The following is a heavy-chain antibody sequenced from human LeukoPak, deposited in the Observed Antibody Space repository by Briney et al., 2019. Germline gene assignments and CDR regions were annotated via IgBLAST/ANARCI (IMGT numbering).Heavy chain of an antibody. CDR2: ISDSGDST. D-gene: IGHD3-22*01. V-gene: IGHV3-23*01. CDR1: GFTFTSSA. J-gene: IGHJ4*02. Sequence: QPGGSLRLSCSASGFTFTSSAMTWVRQLPGKGLDWVSTISDSGDSTYYADSVKGRFTISRDNTKNRLSLQMSGLRAEDTAVYYCAKDQYYYYDSSGSYHGAPFEYWGQGALVTVSA. CDR3: AKDQYYYYDSSGSYHGAPFEY.